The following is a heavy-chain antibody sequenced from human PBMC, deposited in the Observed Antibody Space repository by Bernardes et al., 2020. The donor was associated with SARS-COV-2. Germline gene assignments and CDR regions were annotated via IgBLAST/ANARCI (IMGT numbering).Heavy chain of an antibody. CDR2: ISAYNDNT. J-gene: IGHJ4*02. Sequence: ASVKVSCKASGYTLSSYGISWVRQAPGQGLEWMGWISAYNDNTNYAQKLQGRVTMTTDTSTSTAYMELRSLRSDDTAVYYCAREDIGYCGGGSCQPFDYWGQGTLVTVSS. V-gene: IGHV1-18*01. CDR1: GYTLSSYG. D-gene: IGHD2-15*01. CDR3: AREDIGYCGGGSCQPFDY.